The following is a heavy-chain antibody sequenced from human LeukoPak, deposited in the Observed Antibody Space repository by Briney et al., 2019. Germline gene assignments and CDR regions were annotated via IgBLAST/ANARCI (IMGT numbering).Heavy chain of an antibody. Sequence: SETLPLTCAVYGGSFSGYYWSWIRQPPGKGLEWIGEINHSGSTNYNPSLKSRVTISVDTSKNQFSLKLSSVTAADTAVYYCARGSRIYSSGGGTYDYWGQGTLVTVSS. V-gene: IGHV4-34*01. D-gene: IGHD6-19*01. CDR1: GGSFSGYY. J-gene: IGHJ4*02. CDR2: INHSGST. CDR3: ARGSRIYSSGGGTYDY.